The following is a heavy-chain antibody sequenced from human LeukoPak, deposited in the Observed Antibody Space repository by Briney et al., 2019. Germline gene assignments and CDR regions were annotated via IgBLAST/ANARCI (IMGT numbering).Heavy chain of an antibody. J-gene: IGHJ1*01. D-gene: IGHD6-13*01. CDR3: ASAKYSSSWYFLAEYFQH. V-gene: IGHV4-59*01. CDR1: GGSISSYY. Sequence: PSETLSLTCTVSGGSISSYYWSWIRQPPGKGLEWIGYIYYSGSTNYNPSLKSRVTISVDTSKNQFSLKLSSVTAADTAVYYCASAKYSSSWYFLAEYFQHWGQGTLVTVSS. CDR2: IYYSGST.